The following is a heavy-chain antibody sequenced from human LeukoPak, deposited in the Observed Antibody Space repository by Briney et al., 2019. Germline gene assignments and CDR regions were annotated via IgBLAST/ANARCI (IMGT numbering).Heavy chain of an antibody. CDR3: ARSDTSSGWSFDY. CDR1: GFSISSYY. CDR2: IYYSGST. D-gene: IGHD6-19*01. V-gene: IGHV4-59*01. Sequence: SETLSLTCTASGFSISSYYRSWIRQPPGKGLEWIGYIYYSGSTNYNPSLKSRVTISVDTSKNQFSLKLSSVTAADTAVYYCARSDTSSGWSFDYWGQGTLVTVSS. J-gene: IGHJ4*02.